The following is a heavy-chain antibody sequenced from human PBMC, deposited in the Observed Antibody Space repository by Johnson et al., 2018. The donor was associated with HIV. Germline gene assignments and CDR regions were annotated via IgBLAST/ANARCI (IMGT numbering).Heavy chain of an antibody. V-gene: IGHV3-15*01. D-gene: IGHD1-26*01. Sequence: MQLVESGGSLVKPGGSLRLSCAASGFSFSNTWMSWVRQAPGKGLEWVARIKSKSDGGTTDYAAPVKGRFTISRDNSKNTLYLQMNSLRPEDTAVYYCARVSVGGWEVRGDVLDIWGQGTMVTVSS. J-gene: IGHJ3*02. CDR1: GFSFSNTW. CDR2: IKSKSDGGTT. CDR3: ARVSVGGWEVRGDVLDI.